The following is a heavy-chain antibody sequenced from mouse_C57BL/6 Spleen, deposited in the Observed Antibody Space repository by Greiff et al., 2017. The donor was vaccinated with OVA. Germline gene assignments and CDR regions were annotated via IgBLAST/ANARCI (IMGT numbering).Heavy chain of an antibody. D-gene: IGHD2-3*01. J-gene: IGHJ2*01. V-gene: IGHV1-55*01. CDR2: IYPGSGST. CDR3: ARGGLLRVFDY. Sequence: QVHVKQPGAELVKPGASVKMSCKASGYTFTSYWITWVKQRPGQGLEWIGDIYPGSGSTNYNEKFKSKATLTVDTSSSTAYMQLSSLTSEDSAVYYCARGGLLRVFDYWGQGTTLTVSS. CDR1: GYTFTSYW.